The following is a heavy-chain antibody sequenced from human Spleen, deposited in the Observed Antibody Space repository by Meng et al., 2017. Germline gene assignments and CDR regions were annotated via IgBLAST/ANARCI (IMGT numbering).Heavy chain of an antibody. D-gene: IGHD3-10*01. CDR1: GFTFTHKW. J-gene: IGHJ4*02. CDR2: IKQDGSEK. CDR3: ARLTFGYGSYYFDY. V-gene: IGHV3-7*01. Sequence: GESLKISCAASGFTFTHKWMSWVRQTPGKGLEWVANIKQDGSEKYYVDPVKGRFTFSRDNAKNSLYLQMSSLRADDTAVYYCARLTFGYGSYYFDYWGRGTLVTVSS.